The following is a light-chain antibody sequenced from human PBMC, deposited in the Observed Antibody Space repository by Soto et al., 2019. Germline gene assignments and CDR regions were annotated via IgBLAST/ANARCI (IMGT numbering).Light chain of an antibody. CDR3: CSYAGTYTWV. V-gene: IGLV2-11*01. J-gene: IGLJ2*01. Sequence: QSALTQPRSVSGSPGQSVTISCTGTSSDVGGYNYVTWYQQHPGKAPKLMIYDVSKRPSGVPDRFSGSKSDNTASLTISGLQAEDEGDYYCCSYAGTYTWVFGGGTKLTVL. CDR2: DVS. CDR1: SSDVGGYNY.